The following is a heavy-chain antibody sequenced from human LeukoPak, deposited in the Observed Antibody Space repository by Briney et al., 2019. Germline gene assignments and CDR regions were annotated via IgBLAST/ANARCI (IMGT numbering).Heavy chain of an antibody. V-gene: IGHV4-39*01. J-gene: IGHJ4*02. CDR2: IYYSGTT. CDR1: GGSISSSTYY. CDR3: ARGEDIAAAGLDY. D-gene: IGHD6-13*01. Sequence: SETLSLTCTVSGGSISSSTYYWGWIRQPPGKGLEWIGSIYYSGTTYYSPSLKSRVTISADTSQNPFSLKLTSMTAADTAVYYCARGEDIAAAGLDYWGQGTLVTVSS.